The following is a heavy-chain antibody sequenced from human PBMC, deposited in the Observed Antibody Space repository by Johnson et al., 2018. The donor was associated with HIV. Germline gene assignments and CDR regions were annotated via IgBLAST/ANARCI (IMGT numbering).Heavy chain of an antibody. D-gene: IGHD3-9*01. CDR1: GFIFSSYG. Sequence: QVQLVESGGGVVQPGRSLRLSCAASGFIFSSYGMHWVRQAPGKGLEWVAVIWYDGSNKYYGDSVTGRFTISRDNTKNTLYLQMNSLRADDTAVYYCAKDLRIFDWFNAYDAFDIWGQGTMVTVSS. CDR2: IWYDGSNK. CDR3: AKDLRIFDWFNAYDAFDI. V-gene: IGHV3-33*06. J-gene: IGHJ3*02.